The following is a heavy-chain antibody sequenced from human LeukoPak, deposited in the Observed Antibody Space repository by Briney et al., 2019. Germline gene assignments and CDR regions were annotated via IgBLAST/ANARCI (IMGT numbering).Heavy chain of an antibody. CDR1: GFTFSSYT. CDR3: AKGYSYGHYYYGMDV. Sequence: GGSLRLSCAASGFTFSSYTMHWVRQAPGKGLEWVAVISYDGSNKYYADSVKGRFTISRDNSKNTLYLQMNSLRAEDTAVYYCAKGYSYGHYYYGMDVWGQGTTVTVSS. V-gene: IGHV3-30-3*01. CDR2: ISYDGSNK. J-gene: IGHJ6*02. D-gene: IGHD5-18*01.